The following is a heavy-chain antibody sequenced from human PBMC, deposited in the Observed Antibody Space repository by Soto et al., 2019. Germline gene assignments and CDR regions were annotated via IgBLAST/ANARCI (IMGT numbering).Heavy chain of an antibody. CDR1: GYTFTSYG. CDR3: ARDTHYDFWSGWHTYYYYYYMDV. V-gene: IGHV1-18*01. Sequence: ASVKVSCKASGYTFTSYGISWVRQAPGQGLEWMGWISAYNGNTNYAQKLQGRVTMTTDTSTSTAYMELRSLRSDDTAVYYCARDTHYDFWSGWHTYYYYYYMDVWGKGTTVTVS. CDR2: ISAYNGNT. J-gene: IGHJ6*03. D-gene: IGHD3-3*01.